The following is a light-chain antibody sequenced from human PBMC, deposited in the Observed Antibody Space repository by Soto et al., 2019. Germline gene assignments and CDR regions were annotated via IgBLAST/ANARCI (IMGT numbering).Light chain of an antibody. CDR2: GAS. J-gene: IGKJ1*01. CDR1: QSLSGTQ. CDR3: QQYGGAPT. V-gene: IGKV3-20*01. Sequence: EIVLTQSPGSLSLSPGERATLSCRASQSLSGTQLAWYQQKPGEAPKLLLSGASTWDTGIPDRFSGSGSGTDFTLSISSLEPEDFALYYCQQYGGAPTFGQGTKVEIK.